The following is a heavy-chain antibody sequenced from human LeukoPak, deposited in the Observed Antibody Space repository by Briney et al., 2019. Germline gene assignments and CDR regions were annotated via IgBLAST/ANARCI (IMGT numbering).Heavy chain of an antibody. V-gene: IGHV3-23*01. CDR3: AKDHPDCRGTSCLLFDC. CDR1: GFTFSSYA. CDR2: VTRGGGST. J-gene: IGHJ4*02. D-gene: IGHD2-2*01. Sequence: PGGSLRLSCAASGFTFSSYAMSWVRRAPGKGLEWVSTVTRGGGSTYYADSVKGRFTISRDNSKNTLHLQMNSLRAEDTAIYYCAKDHPDCRGTSCLLFDCWGQGTLVTVSS.